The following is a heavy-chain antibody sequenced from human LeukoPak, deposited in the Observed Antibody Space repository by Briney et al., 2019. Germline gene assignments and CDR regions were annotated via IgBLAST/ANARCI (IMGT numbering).Heavy chain of an antibody. D-gene: IGHD3-22*01. Sequence: GESLKISCKGSGYSFTSYWIGWVRQMPGKGLEWMGIIYPGDSDTRYSPSFRGQVTISADKSISTAYLQWSSLKASDTAMYYCARLPAYYYDSSGYYYFDYWGQGTLVTVSS. CDR2: IYPGDSDT. CDR1: GYSFTSYW. CDR3: ARLPAYYYDSSGYYYFDY. J-gene: IGHJ4*02. V-gene: IGHV5-51*01.